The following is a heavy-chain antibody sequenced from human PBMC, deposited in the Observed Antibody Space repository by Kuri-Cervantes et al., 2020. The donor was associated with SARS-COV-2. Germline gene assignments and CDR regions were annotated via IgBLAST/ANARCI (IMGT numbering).Heavy chain of an antibody. V-gene: IGHV1-46*01. J-gene: IGHJ4*02. D-gene: IGHD3-22*01. CDR3: ARDVFPAYYYDSSGPTPGMW. CDR2: INPSGGST. CDR1: GYTFTSYY. Sequence: ASVKVSCNASGYTFTSYYMHWVRQAPGQGLEWMGIINPSGGSTSYAQKFQGRVTMTRDTSTSTVYMELSSLRSEDTAVYYCARDVFPAYYYDSSGPTPGMWWGQGTLVTVSS.